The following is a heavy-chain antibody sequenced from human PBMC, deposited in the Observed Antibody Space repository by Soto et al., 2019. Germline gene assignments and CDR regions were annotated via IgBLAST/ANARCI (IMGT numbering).Heavy chain of an antibody. V-gene: IGHV4-34*01. D-gene: IGHD3-3*01. CDR1: GGSFSGYY. Sequence: SETLSLTCAVYGGSFSGYYWSWIRQPPGKGLEWIGEINHSGSTNYNPSLKSRVTISVDTSKNQFSLKLSSVIAADTAVYYCARAKYYDFWSGYRYYFGYWGQGTLVTVSS. J-gene: IGHJ4*02. CDR3: ARAKYYDFWSGYRYYFGY. CDR2: INHSGST.